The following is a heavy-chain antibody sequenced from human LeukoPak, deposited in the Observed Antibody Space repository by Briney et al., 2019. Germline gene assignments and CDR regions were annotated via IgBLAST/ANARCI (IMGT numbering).Heavy chain of an antibody. CDR2: INQDGTEK. CDR3: ARDRLGAEYDY. J-gene: IGHJ4*02. V-gene: IGHV3-7*01. Sequence: GGSLRLSCAASGFTFTTYWMSWVRQAPGKGLEWVANINQDGTEKYYVDSVKGRFTISRDNAKKSLYLEMNSLRAEGTAVYYCARDRLGAEYDYWGQGTLVSVSS. D-gene: IGHD3-16*01. CDR1: GFTFTTYW.